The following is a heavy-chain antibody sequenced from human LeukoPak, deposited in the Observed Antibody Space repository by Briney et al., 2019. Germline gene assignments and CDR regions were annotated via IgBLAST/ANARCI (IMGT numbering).Heavy chain of an antibody. V-gene: IGHV3-23*01. CDR2: ISGSGGST. CDR1: GLAFSSYA. CDR3: AKVPLTWLVRDYYYMDV. D-gene: IGHD2-21*01. J-gene: IGHJ6*03. Sequence: GGSLRLSCAASGLAFSSYAMSWVRQAPGKGLEWGSGISGSGGSTYYADSVKGRFTISRDNSNNTMYLQMNSLRAEDTAVYYCAKVPLTWLVRDYYYMDVWGKGITVTLSS.